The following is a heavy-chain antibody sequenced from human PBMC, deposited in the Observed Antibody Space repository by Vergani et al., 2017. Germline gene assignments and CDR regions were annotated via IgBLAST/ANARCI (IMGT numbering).Heavy chain of an antibody. CDR3: ARVYDSSGNQAGAVGY. Sequence: QVQLVQSGAEVKKPGASVKVSCKASGYTFTSYGISWVRQAPGQGLEWMGWISAYNGNTNYAQKLQGRVTMTTETSTSTAYMELGSLRSDDTAVYYCARVYDSSGNQAGAVGYWGQGTLVTVSS. CDR1: GYTFTSYG. J-gene: IGHJ4*02. V-gene: IGHV1-18*01. CDR2: ISAYNGNT. D-gene: IGHD3-22*01.